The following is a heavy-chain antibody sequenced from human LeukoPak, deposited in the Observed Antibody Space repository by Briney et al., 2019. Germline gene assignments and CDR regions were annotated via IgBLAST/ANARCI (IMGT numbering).Heavy chain of an antibody. CDR3: AGTFYGSGSYDGVFDY. CDR1: GGSISSYY. V-gene: IGHV4-59*01. D-gene: IGHD3-10*01. J-gene: IGHJ4*02. Sequence: PSETLSLTCTVSGGSISSYYWSWIRQPPGKGLEWIGYIYYSGSTNYNPSLKSRVTISVDTSKNQFSLKLSSVTAADTAVYYCAGTFYGSGSYDGVFDYGGQETLATVSS. CDR2: IYYSGST.